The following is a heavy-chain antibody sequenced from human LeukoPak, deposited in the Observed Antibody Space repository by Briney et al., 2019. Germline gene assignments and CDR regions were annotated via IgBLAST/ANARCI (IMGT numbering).Heavy chain of an antibody. CDR3: AASGYDYDYYYYMDV. CDR2: ISSSSSPI. J-gene: IGHJ6*03. CDR1: GFTFSSYE. V-gene: IGHV3-48*03. D-gene: IGHD5-12*01. Sequence: GGSLRLSCAASGFTFSSYEMNWVRQAPGKGLEWVSYISSSSSPIYYADSVKGRFTISRDNAKNSLYLQMNSLRADDTAVYYCAASGYDYDYYYYMDVWGKGTTVTISS.